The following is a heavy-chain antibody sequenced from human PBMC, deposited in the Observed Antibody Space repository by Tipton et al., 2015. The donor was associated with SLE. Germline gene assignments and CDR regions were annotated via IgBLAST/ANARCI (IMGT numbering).Heavy chain of an antibody. CDR1: GGSISSHY. J-gene: IGHJ6*03. D-gene: IGHD6-13*01. CDR3: ARLQQLVTVGYYYYYMDV. Sequence: LRLSCTVSGGSISSHYWSWIRQPPGKGLEWIGYIYYSGSTNYNPSLKSRVTISVDTSKNQFSLKLSSVTAADTAVYYCARLQQLVTVGYYYYYMDVWGKGTTVTVSS. CDR2: IYYSGST. V-gene: IGHV4-59*11.